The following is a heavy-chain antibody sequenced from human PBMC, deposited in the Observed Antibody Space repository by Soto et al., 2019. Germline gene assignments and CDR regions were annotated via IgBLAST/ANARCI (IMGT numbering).Heavy chain of an antibody. CDR3: AKDRVVAGIGEVDY. V-gene: IGHV3-30*01. D-gene: IGHD6-19*01. CDR2: ISYDGSNK. CDR1: GFTFSSSS. Sequence: VQLVESAGGVVQPGRSLRLSCASSGFTFSSSSIHWVRQAPGKGLEWVAVISYDGSNKFYADSVKGRFTISRDNSKNTLYLQMDGLRSEDTAVYYCAKDRVVAGIGEVDYWGQGTLVTVSS. J-gene: IGHJ4*02.